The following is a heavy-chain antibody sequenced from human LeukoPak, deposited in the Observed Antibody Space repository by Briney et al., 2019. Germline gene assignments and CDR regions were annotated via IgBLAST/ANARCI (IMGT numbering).Heavy chain of an antibody. CDR1: GGSISSGAYY. D-gene: IGHD3-22*01. J-gene: IGHJ4*02. Sequence: PSQTLSLTCTVSGGSISSGAYYWSWIRQPPGKGLEWIGYIYHTGSTYYSPSLKSRVTISVDTSKNQFSLKLSSVTAADTAVYYCARGDYDSSGYYCDWGQGTLVTVSS. CDR3: ARGDYDSSGYYCD. CDR2: IYHTGST. V-gene: IGHV4-30-2*05.